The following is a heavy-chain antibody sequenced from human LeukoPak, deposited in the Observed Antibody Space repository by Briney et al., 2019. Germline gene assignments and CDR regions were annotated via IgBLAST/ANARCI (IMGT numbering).Heavy chain of an antibody. CDR1: GFTVSSNY. J-gene: IGHJ6*02. D-gene: IGHD3-10*01. CDR3: ARDPHHGSGSYYSVFDYYYGMDV. V-gene: IGHV3-66*01. CDR2: IYSGGST. Sequence: GGSLRLSCAASGFTVSSNYMSWVRQAPGKGLEWVSVIYSGGSTYYADSVKGRFTISRDNSKNTLYLQMNSLRAEDTAVYYCARDPHHGSGSYYSVFDYYYGMDVWGQGTTVTVSS.